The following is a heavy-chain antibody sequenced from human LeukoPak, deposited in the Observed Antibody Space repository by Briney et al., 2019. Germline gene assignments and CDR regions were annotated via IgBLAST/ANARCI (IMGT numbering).Heavy chain of an antibody. CDR1: GGTFSSYA. D-gene: IGHD2-2*01. CDR3: ARDRDIVVVPAAYDAFDI. V-gene: IGHV1-69*06. CDR2: ILPMFGTA. J-gene: IGHJ3*02. Sequence: GASVTVSCMASGGTFSSYAISWVRQAPGQGLEWMGGILPMFGTANYAQKFQGRVTITADKSTSTAYMELSSLRSEDTAVYYCARDRDIVVVPAAYDAFDIWGQGTMVTVSS.